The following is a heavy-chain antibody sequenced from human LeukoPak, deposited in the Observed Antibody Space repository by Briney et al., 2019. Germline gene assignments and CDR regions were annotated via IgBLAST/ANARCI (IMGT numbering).Heavy chain of an antibody. J-gene: IGHJ5*02. D-gene: IGHD3-3*01. CDR3: ARSDRIFGSGWFDP. CDR2: IYTSGST. Sequence: SETLSLTCTVSGGSISSYYWSWIRQPPGKGLEWIGYIYTSGSTNYNPSLKSRVTISVDTSKNQFSLKLSSVTAADTAVYYCARSDRIFGSGWFDPWGQGTLVTVPS. CDR1: GGSISSYY. V-gene: IGHV4-4*09.